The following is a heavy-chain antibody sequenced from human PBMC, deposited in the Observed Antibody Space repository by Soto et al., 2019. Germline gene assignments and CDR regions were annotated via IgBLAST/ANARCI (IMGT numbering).Heavy chain of an antibody. CDR3: TTDPYYDYIWGSYRYTGLEQTPFDY. J-gene: IGHJ4*02. Sequence: EVQLVESGGGLVKPGGSLRLSCAASGFTFSNAWMSWVRQAPGKGLEWVGRIKSKTDGGTTDYAAPVKGRFTISRDDSKNTLYLQMNSLKTEDTAVYYCTTDPYYDYIWGSYRYTGLEQTPFDYWGQGTLVTVSS. CDR1: GFTFSNAW. V-gene: IGHV3-15*01. CDR2: IKSKTDGGTT. D-gene: IGHD3-16*02.